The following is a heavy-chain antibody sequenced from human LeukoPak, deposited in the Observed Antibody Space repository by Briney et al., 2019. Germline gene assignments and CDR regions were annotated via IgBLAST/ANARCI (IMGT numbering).Heavy chain of an antibody. CDR1: GGTFSSYA. CDR2: IIPIFGTA. V-gene: IGHV1-69*05. J-gene: IGHJ3*02. D-gene: IGHD3-9*01. Sequence: SVKVSCKASGGTFSSYAISWVRQAPGQGLEWMGGIIPIFGTANYAQKFQGRVTITTDESTSTAYMELSSLRSEDTAVYYCAREAPPYYDILTGYYKGAFDIWGQGTMVTVSS. CDR3: AREAPPYYDILTGYYKGAFDI.